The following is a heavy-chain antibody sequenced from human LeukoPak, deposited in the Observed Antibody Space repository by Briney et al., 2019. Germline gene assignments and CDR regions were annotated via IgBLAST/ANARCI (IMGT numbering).Heavy chain of an antibody. V-gene: IGHV4-34*01. J-gene: IGHJ4*02. CDR3: ARGRVFSGGTCYEDKVYFDY. D-gene: IGHD2-15*01. CDR2: IDHSGNT. CDR1: GGSVSDYY. Sequence: SETLSLTCAVYGGSVSDYYWTWIRQPPGKGLEWLGEIDHSGNTNYNPSLKSRVFTSVDTSKKQFSLRLRSVTAADTAMYYCARGRVFSGGTCYEDKVYFDYWGQGTLVTVSS.